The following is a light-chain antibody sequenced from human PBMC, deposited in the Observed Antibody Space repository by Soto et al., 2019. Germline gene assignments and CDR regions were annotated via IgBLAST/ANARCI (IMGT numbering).Light chain of an antibody. J-gene: IGKJ5*01. CDR2: GAS. Sequence: EIVLTQSPGTLSLSPGERATLSCRASQTFSNSFSSWFQQIPGQAPRLLIYGASMRATGIPDRFSGSGSGTDFTLTISRLEPEDFAVYYCQQCGSSSTFGQGTRLEIK. CDR1: QTFSNSF. CDR3: QQCGSSST. V-gene: IGKV3-20*01.